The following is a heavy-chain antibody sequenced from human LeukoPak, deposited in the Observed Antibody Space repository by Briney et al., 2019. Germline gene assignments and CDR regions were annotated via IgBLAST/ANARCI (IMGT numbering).Heavy chain of an antibody. V-gene: IGHV1-69*13. Sequence: GASVKVSCKASGGTFISYAISWARQAPGQGLEWMGGIIPIFGTANYAQKFQGRVTITANESTSTAYMELSSLRSEDTAVYYCANQMATIPLLRYWGQGTLVTVSS. D-gene: IGHD5-24*01. CDR3: ANQMATIPLLRY. J-gene: IGHJ4*02. CDR2: IIPIFGTA. CDR1: GGTFISYA.